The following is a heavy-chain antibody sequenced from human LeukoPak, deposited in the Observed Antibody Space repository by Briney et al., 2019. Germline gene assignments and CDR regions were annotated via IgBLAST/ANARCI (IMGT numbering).Heavy chain of an antibody. J-gene: IGHJ4*02. CDR1: GFTFNTYS. D-gene: IGHD1-26*01. CDR2: LGRSSDTI. V-gene: IGHV3-48*04. Sequence: GGSLRLSCAVSGFTFNTYSMNWVRQAPGKGLEWISYLGRSSDTISYADSVKGRFTISRDNAKNSLYLQMNSLRAEDTAVYYCARGDSGSYYFDYWGQGTLVTVSS. CDR3: ARGDSGSYYFDY.